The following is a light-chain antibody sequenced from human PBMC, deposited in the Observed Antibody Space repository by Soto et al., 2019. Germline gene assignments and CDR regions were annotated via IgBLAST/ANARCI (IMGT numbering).Light chain of an antibody. CDR3: QKYNSALWT. V-gene: IGKV1-27*01. J-gene: IGKJ1*01. CDR2: AAF. CDR1: QDISNY. Sequence: DIQMTHSPSSVSASVGDRVTITCRASQDISNYLAWYQQKPGKVPKLLIYAAFTLQSGVPSRFSGSGSGTDFTLTISSMQPEDVATYYCQKYNSALWTFGQGTKV.